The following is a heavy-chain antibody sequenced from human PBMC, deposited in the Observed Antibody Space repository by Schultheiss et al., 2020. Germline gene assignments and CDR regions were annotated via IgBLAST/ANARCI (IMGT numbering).Heavy chain of an antibody. CDR2: VYYCGST. CDR3: ASGGSTAAAGTTDF. CDR1: GGSISSYY. V-gene: IGHV4-59*01. Sequence: SETLSLTCTVSGGSISSYYWTWIRQSPGKGLEWIGYVYYCGSTNYNPSLKSRVTISVDTSKNQFSLKLSSVTAADTAVYYCASGGSTAAAGTTDFWGQGTLVTVSS. J-gene: IGHJ4*02. D-gene: IGHD6-13*01.